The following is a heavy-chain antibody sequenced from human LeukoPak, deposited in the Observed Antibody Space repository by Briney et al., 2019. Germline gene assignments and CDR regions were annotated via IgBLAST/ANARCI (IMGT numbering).Heavy chain of an antibody. J-gene: IGHJ3*02. D-gene: IGHD3-9*01. CDR1: GFTFSSYW. CDR3: ARDFLTILGAFDI. V-gene: IGHV3-7*01. Sequence: GGSLRLSCAASGFTFSSYWMSWVRQAPGKGLEWVANIKQDGSEKYYVDSVKGRFTISRDNAKNSLYLQMNSLRAEDTAVYYCARDFLTILGAFDIWGQGTMVTVSS. CDR2: IKQDGSEK.